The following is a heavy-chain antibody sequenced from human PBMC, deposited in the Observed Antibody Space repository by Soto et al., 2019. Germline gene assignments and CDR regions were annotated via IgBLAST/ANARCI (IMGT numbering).Heavy chain of an antibody. CDR3: SKNQGVELVPLAAVDWFDP. D-gene: IGHD1-26*01. J-gene: IGHJ5*02. Sequence: SLRLSCAASGFIFENFGMSWVRQAPGKGLEWISSISGSGVKKYYADSVKGRFTISRDNSKSTVYLELNNLSAEYTAVYHCSKNQGVELVPLAAVDWFDPWGQGSEVPVS. CDR2: ISGSGVKK. V-gene: IGHV3-23*01. CDR1: GFIFENFG.